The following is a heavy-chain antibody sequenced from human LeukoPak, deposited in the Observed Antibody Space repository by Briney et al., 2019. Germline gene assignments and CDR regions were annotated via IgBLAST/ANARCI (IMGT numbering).Heavy chain of an antibody. CDR3: AREKIQLWSRYFDY. Sequence: GGSLRLSCAASGFTFSSNYMSWVRQAPGKGLEWVSVIYSGGSTYYADSVKGRFTISRDNSKNTLYLQMNSLRAEDTAVYYCAREKIQLWSRYFDYWGQGTLVTVSS. CDR1: GFTFSSNY. CDR2: IYSGGST. J-gene: IGHJ4*02. D-gene: IGHD5-18*01. V-gene: IGHV3-53*01.